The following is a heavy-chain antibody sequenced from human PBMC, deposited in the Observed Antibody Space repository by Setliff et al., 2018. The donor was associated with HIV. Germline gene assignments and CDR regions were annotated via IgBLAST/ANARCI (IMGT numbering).Heavy chain of an antibody. V-gene: IGHV1-3*01. D-gene: IGHD3-22*01. CDR2: ITAGNGDT. CDR3: ASPMFYDGKVV. CDR1: GYTFHYYD. J-gene: IGHJ4*02. Sequence: ASVKVSCKASGYTFHYYDIHWVRQAPGQGLEWMGRITAGNGDTRYSQKFQDRVTLTSDMSANTVYMDLTTLRSEDTAVYYCASPMFYDGKVVWGQGTPVTVSS.